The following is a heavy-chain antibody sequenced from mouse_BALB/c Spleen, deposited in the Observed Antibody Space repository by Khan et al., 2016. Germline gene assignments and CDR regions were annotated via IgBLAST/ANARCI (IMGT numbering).Heavy chain of an antibody. V-gene: IGHV5-17*02. CDR1: GFTFSNFG. J-gene: IGHJ2*01. CDR3: GRGDF. Sequence: EVELVESGGGLVQPGGSRKLSCAASGFTFSNFGMHWVRQAPEKGLEWVAFISSGSSTIYYADTVKGRFTVSRDNPKNTLFLQMTSLGSEDTAMXYCGRGDFWGQGTTLTVSS. CDR2: ISSGSSTI.